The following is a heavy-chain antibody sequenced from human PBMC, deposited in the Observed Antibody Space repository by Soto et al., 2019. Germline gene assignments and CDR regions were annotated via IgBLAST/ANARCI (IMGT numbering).Heavy chain of an antibody. D-gene: IGHD2-15*01. V-gene: IGHV3-23*01. J-gene: IGHJ6*04. Sequence: GVSLRLSCAGSGLTFSSYAMSWVRQAPGKGLEWVSAISGSGGSTYYADSVKGRFTISRDNSKNTLYLQMNSLRAEDTAVYYCAKYVVVAATPAYYYYGMDVWGKGPTVTVSS. CDR3: AKYVVVAATPAYYYYGMDV. CDR2: ISGSGGST. CDR1: GLTFSSYA.